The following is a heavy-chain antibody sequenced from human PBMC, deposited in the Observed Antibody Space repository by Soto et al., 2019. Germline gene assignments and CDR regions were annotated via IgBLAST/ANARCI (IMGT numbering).Heavy chain of an antibody. CDR1: RFTFSSYG. J-gene: IGHJ4*02. CDR2: ISYDGSNK. Sequence: QVQLVESGGGVVQPGRSLRLSCAASRFTFSSYGMHWVRQAPGKGLEWVAVISYDGSNKYYADSVKGRFTISRDNSKNTLYLQMNSLRAEDTAVYYCAKEGDYGDYVSFDYWGQGTLVTVSS. V-gene: IGHV3-30*18. CDR3: AKEGDYGDYVSFDY. D-gene: IGHD4-17*01.